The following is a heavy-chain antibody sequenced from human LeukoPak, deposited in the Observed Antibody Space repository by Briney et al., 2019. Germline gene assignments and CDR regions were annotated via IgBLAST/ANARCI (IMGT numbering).Heavy chain of an antibody. CDR3: ASAIQGN. V-gene: IGHV3-9*01. CDR2: ISWNSGSI. CDR1: GFTFDDYA. J-gene: IGHJ4*02. Sequence: PGGSLRLSCAASGFTFDDYAMHWVRQAPGKGLEWVSGISWNSGSIGYADSVKGRFTISRDNAKNSLYLQMNSLRAEDTAVYYCASAIQGNWGQGTLVTVSS.